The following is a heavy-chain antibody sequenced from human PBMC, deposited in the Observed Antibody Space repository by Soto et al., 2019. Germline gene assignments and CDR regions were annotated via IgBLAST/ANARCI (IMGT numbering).Heavy chain of an antibody. J-gene: IGHJ5*02. CDR2: ISGSGGTT. D-gene: IGHD1-1*01. CDR1: GFNFSSYG. V-gene: IGHV3-23*01. Sequence: EVQLLESGGGLVQPGGSLRLSCAASGFNFSSYGMSWVRQAPGKGLEWVSAISGSGGTTYYADSVKGRFTISRDNSKNPLYRQMTSLRAEDTAVYYCQAGTTRRSWFDPWGQGTLITVSS. CDR3: QAGTTRRSWFDP.